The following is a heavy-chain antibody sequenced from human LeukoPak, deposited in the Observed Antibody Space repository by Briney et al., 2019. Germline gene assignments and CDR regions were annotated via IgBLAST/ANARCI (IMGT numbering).Heavy chain of an antibody. Sequence: PGRSLRLSCAASGFSFSTYGIHWVRQAPGKGLEWVAVISHDGSNEEYADSVKGRFTVSRDNSKNTLYLQMNSLRVEDTAVYFCAKDPRSDILSGSYYFNGMDVWGQGTTVTVSS. CDR3: AKDPRSDILSGSYYFNGMDV. CDR1: GFSFSTYG. D-gene: IGHD3-9*01. V-gene: IGHV3-30*18. CDR2: ISHDGSNE. J-gene: IGHJ6*02.